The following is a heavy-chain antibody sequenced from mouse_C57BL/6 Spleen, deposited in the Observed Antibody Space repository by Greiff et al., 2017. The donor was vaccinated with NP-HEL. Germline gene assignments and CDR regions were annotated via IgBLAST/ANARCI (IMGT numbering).Heavy chain of an antibody. CDR2: IHPNSGST. D-gene: IGHD3-2*02. V-gene: IGHV1-64*01. Sequence: QVQLQQPGAELVKPGASVKLSCKASGYTFTSYWMHWVKQRPGQGLEWIGMIHPNSGSTNYNEKFKSKATLTVDKSSSTAYMQLSSLTSEDSAVYYCARRDGSGYYAMDYWGQGTSVTVSS. CDR1: GYTFTSYW. J-gene: IGHJ4*01. CDR3: ARRDGSGYYAMDY.